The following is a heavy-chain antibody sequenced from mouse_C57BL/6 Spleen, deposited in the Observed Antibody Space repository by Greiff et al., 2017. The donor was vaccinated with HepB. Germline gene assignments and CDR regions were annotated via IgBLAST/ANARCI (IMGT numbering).Heavy chain of an antibody. Sequence: EVQLQQSGPELVKPGASVKISCKASGYTFTDYYMNWVKQSHGKSLEWIGDINPNNGGTSYNQKFKGKATLTVDKSSSTAYMELRSLTSEDSAVYYCARGSDYDTFDYWGQGTTLTVSS. J-gene: IGHJ2*01. V-gene: IGHV1-26*01. D-gene: IGHD2-4*01. CDR1: GYTFTDYY. CDR2: INPNNGGT. CDR3: ARGSDYDTFDY.